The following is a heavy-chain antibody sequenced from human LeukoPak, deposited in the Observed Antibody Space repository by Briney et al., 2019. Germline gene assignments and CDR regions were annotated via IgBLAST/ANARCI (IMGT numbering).Heavy chain of an antibody. CDR1: GGSFSGYY. D-gene: IGHD3-22*01. CDR2: INHSGST. J-gene: IGHJ5*02. Sequence: SETLSLTCAVYGGSFSGYYWSWIRQPPGKGLEWIGEINHSGSTNYNPSLKSRVTISVDTSKNQFSLKLSSVTAADTAVYYCARLFRWYYYDSSGYYYAWFDPWGQGTLVTVSS. CDR3: ARLFRWYYYDSSGYYYAWFDP. V-gene: IGHV4-34*01.